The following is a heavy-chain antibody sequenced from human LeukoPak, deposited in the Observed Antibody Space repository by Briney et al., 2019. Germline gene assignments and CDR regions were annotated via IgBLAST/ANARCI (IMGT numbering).Heavy chain of an antibody. CDR1: GISLSNYG. CDR3: AKRGVVIRVILVGFHKEAYYFDS. J-gene: IGHJ4*02. Sequence: GSLRLSCAVSGISLSNYGMSWVRQAPGKGLEWVAGISGSGGSTNYADSVKGRFTISRDNPKNTLYLQMNRLRAEDTAVYFCAKRGVVIRVILVGFHKEAYYFDSWGQGALVTVSS. V-gene: IGHV3-23*01. D-gene: IGHD3-22*01. CDR2: ISGSGGST.